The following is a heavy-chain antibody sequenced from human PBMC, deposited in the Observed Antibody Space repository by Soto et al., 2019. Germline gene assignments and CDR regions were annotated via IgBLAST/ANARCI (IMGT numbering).Heavy chain of an antibody. J-gene: IGHJ5*02. CDR2: INARNGNT. CDR3: ARSRGSSPFGNWFDP. Sequence: VPLNRARKGAGYRKSGYAMDCGLNTTEQRLEWMGWINARNGNTKYSQKYQGRVTITRDTSASTAYMELSSLRSEDTAVYYCARSRGSSPFGNWFDPWGEGTLVTVSS. D-gene: IGHD6-13*01. CDR1: GYRKSGYA. V-gene: IGHV1-3*01.